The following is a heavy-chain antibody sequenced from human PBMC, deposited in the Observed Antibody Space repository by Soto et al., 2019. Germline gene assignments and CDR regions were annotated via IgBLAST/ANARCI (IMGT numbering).Heavy chain of an antibody. CDR3: ARDLGGYDSH. CDR1: GFTFSNYW. V-gene: IGHV3-74*01. Sequence: EVQLVESGGGLVQPGGSLRLSCAASGFTFSNYWMHWVRQAPGKGPVWVSRINTDGSTTNYADSVKGRFTISRDNAKNTLYLQTNSLGAEDTAVYYCARDLGGYDSHWGQGTLVTVSS. D-gene: IGHD3-16*01. J-gene: IGHJ4*02. CDR2: INTDGSTT.